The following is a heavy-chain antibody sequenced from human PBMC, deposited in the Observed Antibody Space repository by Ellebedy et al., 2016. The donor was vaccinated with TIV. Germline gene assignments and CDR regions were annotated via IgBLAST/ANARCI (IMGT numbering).Heavy chain of an antibody. J-gene: IGHJ4*02. D-gene: IGHD2-8*01. CDR1: GYTFTSYA. V-gene: IGHV1-3*01. CDR2: INAGKGNT. Sequence: AASVKVSCKASGYTFTSYAMHWVRQAPGQRLEWMGWINAGKGNTKYSQKFQGRVTITRDTSASTAHMEMSSLRSEDTAVYYCARGVYSMGNFGYWGQGTLVTVSS. CDR3: ARGVYSMGNFGY.